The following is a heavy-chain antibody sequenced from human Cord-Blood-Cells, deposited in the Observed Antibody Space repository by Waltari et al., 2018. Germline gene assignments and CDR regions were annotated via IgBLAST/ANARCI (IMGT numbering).Heavy chain of an antibody. CDR2: INHSGST. CDR3: AQLKNSGSYYNYFDY. J-gene: IGHJ4*02. D-gene: IGHD3-10*01. V-gene: IGHV4-34*01. CDR1: GGSFSGYY. Sequence: QVQLQQWGAGLLKPSETLSLTCAVYGGSFSGYYWSWTRQPPGKGLEWIGEINHSGSTNYNPSLKSRVTISVDTSKNQFSLKLSSVTAADTAVYYCAQLKNSGSYYNYFDYWGQGTLVTVS.